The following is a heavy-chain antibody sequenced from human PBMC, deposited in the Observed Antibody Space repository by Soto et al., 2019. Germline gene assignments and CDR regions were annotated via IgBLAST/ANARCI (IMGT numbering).Heavy chain of an antibody. CDR3: AMPSLHIAALVPFDY. D-gene: IGHD6-6*01. CDR2: ISSSGSTI. J-gene: IGHJ4*02. Sequence: GGSLRLSCAASGFTFSDYYMSWIRQAPGKGLEWVSYISSSGSTIYYADSVKGRFTISRDNAKNSLYLQMNSLRAEDTAVYYCAMPSLHIAALVPFDYWGQGTLVTVSS. CDR1: GFTFSDYY. V-gene: IGHV3-11*01.